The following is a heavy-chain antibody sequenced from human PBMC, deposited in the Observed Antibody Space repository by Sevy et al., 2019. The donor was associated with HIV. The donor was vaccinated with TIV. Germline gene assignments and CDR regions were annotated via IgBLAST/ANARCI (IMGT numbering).Heavy chain of an antibody. D-gene: IGHD3-9*01. J-gene: IGHJ6*03. V-gene: IGHV1-18*04. Sequence: ASVKVSCKASGYTFTSYGISWVRQAPGQGLEWMGWISAYNGNTNYAQKLQGRVTMTTDTSTSTAYMELRSLRSDDTAGYNSAGVFRYFLTPYTPRLYYYYMDVWGKGTTVTVSS. CDR2: ISAYNGNT. CDR1: GYTFTSYG. CDR3: AGVFRYFLTPYTPRLYYYYMDV.